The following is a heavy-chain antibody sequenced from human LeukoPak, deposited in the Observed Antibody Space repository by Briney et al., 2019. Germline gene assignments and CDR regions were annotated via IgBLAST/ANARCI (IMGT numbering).Heavy chain of an antibody. V-gene: IGHV3-7*01. CDR1: GFIFSKYW. CDR3: VRDDDYERDDIWYDAFDV. CDR2: IRHDGIRQ. D-gene: IGHD3-22*01. J-gene: IGHJ3*01. Sequence: QSGGSLRLSCAGSGFIFSKYWMTWVRQAPGKGLEWVANIRHDGIRQNYLDSVEGRFSISRDNAQNSLFLQMNNLRVEDTGIYYCVRDDDYERDDIWYDAFDVWGPGTRVTVSS.